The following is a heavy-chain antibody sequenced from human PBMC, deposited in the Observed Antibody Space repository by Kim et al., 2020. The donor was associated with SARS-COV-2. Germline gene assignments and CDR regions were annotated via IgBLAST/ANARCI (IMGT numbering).Heavy chain of an antibody. CDR1: GGSISSSSYY. CDR2: IYYSGST. D-gene: IGHD3-22*01. CDR3: ARETRDYDSSGYFVVNWFDP. J-gene: IGHJ5*02. V-gene: IGHV4-39*07. Sequence: SETLSLTCTVSGGSISSSSYYWGWIRQPPGKGLEWIGSIYYSGSTYYNPSLKSRVTISVDTSKNQFSLKLSSVTAADTAVYYCARETRDYDSSGYFVVNWFDPWGQGTLVTVSS.